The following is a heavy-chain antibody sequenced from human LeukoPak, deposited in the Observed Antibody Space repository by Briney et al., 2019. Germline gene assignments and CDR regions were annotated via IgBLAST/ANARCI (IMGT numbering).Heavy chain of an antibody. D-gene: IGHD3-10*01. V-gene: IGHV3-23*01. J-gene: IGHJ5*02. CDR1: GFTFSSYA. CDR3: AKVVTLDYYGSGSYLFDP. Sequence: GGPLRLSCAASGFTFSSYAMSWVRQAPGKGLEWVSTISGSGGYTYYADSVKGRFTISRDNSKNTLFLQMNSLRAEDTAVYYCAKVVTLDYYGSGSYLFDPWGQGTLVTVSS. CDR2: ISGSGGYT.